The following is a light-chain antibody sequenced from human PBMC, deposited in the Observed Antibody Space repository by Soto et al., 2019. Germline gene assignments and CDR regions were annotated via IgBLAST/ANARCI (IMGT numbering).Light chain of an antibody. CDR2: GAS. Sequence: EIVMTQSPATLSVSPGERATLSCRASQSVSSNVAWYQQKPGQAPRLLIYGASTRPTGIPARFSGSGSGTEFTLTISSLQSEDCAVYYCQQYNNWPPTFGQGTKLEIK. CDR1: QSVSSN. CDR3: QQYNNWPPT. J-gene: IGKJ2*01. V-gene: IGKV3-15*01.